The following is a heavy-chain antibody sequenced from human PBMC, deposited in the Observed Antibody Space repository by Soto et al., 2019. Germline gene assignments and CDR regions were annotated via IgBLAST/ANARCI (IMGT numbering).Heavy chain of an antibody. CDR2: IHYSGST. D-gene: IGHD3-22*01. CDR1: AGSISSGRYY. Sequence: QVQLQESGPGLVKPSQTLSLTCTVSAGSISSGRYYWSQIRQHPGQPLKWIGYIHYSGSTYYNPSLKSRVTIPVDTSKNQFSLKSRCVTAADTAVYYCARGHYSSGYYPGPYCYYAMDVWGHGTTVTVSS. J-gene: IGHJ6*02. V-gene: IGHV4-31*03. CDR3: ARGHYSSGYYPGPYCYYAMDV.